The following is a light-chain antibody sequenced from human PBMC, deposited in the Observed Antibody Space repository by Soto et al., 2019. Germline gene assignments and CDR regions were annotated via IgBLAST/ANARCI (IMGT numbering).Light chain of an antibody. CDR1: QSVASNY. CDR2: DAS. Sequence: EIVLTQSPGTLSLSPGERATLSCRASQSVASNYLGWYQQKPGQAPRVLIFDASIRATGIPDRFSASGSGSDFTLTISRLEPDDFAVYYCQQYGNSPITFGQGTRLEIK. CDR3: QQYGNSPIT. V-gene: IGKV3-20*01. J-gene: IGKJ5*01.